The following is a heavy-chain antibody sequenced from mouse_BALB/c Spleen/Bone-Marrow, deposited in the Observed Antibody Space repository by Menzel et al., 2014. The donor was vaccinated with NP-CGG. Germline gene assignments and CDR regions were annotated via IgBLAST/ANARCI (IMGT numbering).Heavy chain of an antibody. D-gene: IGHD2-1*01. CDR3: ARNEGNYVDAMDY. Sequence: VQGVESGPGLVQPSQSLSITCTVSGFSLTSYGVHWVRQSPGKGLEWLGVIWSGGSTDYNAAFISRLSISKDNSKSQVFFKMNSLQANDTAIYYCARNEGNYVDAMDYWGQGTSVTVSS. V-gene: IGHV2-2*02. CDR2: IWSGGST. CDR1: GFSLTSYG. J-gene: IGHJ4*01.